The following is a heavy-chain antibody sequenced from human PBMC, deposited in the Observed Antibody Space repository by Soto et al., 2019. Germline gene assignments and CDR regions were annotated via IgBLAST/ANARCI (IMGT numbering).Heavy chain of an antibody. CDR1: GNTFTELD. V-gene: IGHV1-8*01. CDR2: MRADTGNT. J-gene: IGHJ4*02. CDR3: ARYIRGQGFIS. D-gene: IGHD3-10*01. Sequence: QVQLVQSGAEVKKPGASVKVSCKASGNTFTELDLNWVRQAPVQGLDWMGWMRADTGNTGHAQKFQGRVSLTRDTSISTAYMELNSLRAEDTAVYYCARYIRGQGFISWGQGTLVTVSP.